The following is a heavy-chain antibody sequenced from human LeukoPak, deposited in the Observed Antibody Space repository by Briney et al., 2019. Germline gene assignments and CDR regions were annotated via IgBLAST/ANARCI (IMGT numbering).Heavy chain of an antibody. D-gene: IGHD3-9*01. CDR1: GFTFDNYW. J-gene: IGHJ3*02. Sequence: PGGSLRLSCAASGFTFDNYWMNWVRQAPGKGLEWVANIKEDGSEKNYVDSVKGRFTISRDNAKNSLYLQMNSLRAEDTAVYYCARDNRLGDYDILTPHAFDIWGQGTMVTVSS. CDR2: IKEDGSEK. V-gene: IGHV3-7*01. CDR3: ARDNRLGDYDILTPHAFDI.